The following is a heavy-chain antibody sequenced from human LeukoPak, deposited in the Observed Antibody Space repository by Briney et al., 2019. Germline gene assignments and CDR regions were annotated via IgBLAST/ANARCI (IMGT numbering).Heavy chain of an antibody. V-gene: IGHV4-39*07. CDR3: ASLVYDSSGYSLNPFDY. CDR2: INHSGST. J-gene: IGHJ4*02. D-gene: IGHD3-22*01. Sequence: SETLSLTCTVSGDSISSSSTYWGWIRQPPGKGLEWIGEINHSGSTNYNPSLKSRVTISVDTSKNQFSLKLSSVTAADTAVYYCASLVYDSSGYSLNPFDYWGQGTLVTVSS. CDR1: GDSISSSSTY.